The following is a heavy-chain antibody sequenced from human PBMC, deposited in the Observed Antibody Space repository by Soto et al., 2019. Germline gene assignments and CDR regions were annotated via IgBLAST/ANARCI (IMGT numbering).Heavy chain of an antibody. D-gene: IGHD3-16*01. Sequence: GGSLRRSCAASGFTFSLYTMSWVRQAPGKGLECVSGIYGSASETFYADSVKGRFTISRDQSRTTLYLQMTSLRAEATAVYYCAKDSNPDGVWDIAFWGQGTRVPVSS. J-gene: IGHJ4*02. CDR3: AKDSNPDGVWDIAF. CDR1: GFTFSLYT. CDR2: IYGSASET. V-gene: IGHV3-23*01.